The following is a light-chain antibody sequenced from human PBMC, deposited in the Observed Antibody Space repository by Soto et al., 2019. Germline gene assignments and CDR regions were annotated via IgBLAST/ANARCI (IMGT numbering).Light chain of an antibody. CDR3: EQYDNSQWT. J-gene: IGKJ1*01. Sequence: EIVLTQSPGTLSLSPGERATLSCRASQSVSSSHLAWFQQKPGQAPRLLIYDASSRATGIPDRFSGSGSGTDFTLTISRLEPEDFAVYYCEQYDNSQWTFGQGTKVEIK. CDR1: QSVSSSH. CDR2: DAS. V-gene: IGKV3-20*01.